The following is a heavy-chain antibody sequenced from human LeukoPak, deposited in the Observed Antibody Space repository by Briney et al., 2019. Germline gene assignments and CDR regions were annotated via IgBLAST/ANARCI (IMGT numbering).Heavy chain of an antibody. Sequence: GRSLRLSCVASGFTFSTYGMHWVRQAPGRGLEWVAVISYDGSNKYYADSVEGRFTISRDNSKNTLFLQMNSLRAEDTAVYYCAKDKSTAVTGTYYYGMDVWGQGTTVTVSS. V-gene: IGHV3-30*18. CDR2: ISYDGSNK. J-gene: IGHJ6*02. D-gene: IGHD6-19*01. CDR1: GFTFSTYG. CDR3: AKDKSTAVTGTYYYGMDV.